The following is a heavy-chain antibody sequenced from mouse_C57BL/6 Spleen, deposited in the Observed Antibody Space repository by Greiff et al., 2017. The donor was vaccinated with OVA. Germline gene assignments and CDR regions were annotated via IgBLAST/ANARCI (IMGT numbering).Heavy chain of an antibody. J-gene: IGHJ4*01. CDR2: IDPSDSYT. CDR3: ARWGIYYGSTYAMDY. CDR1: GYTFTSYW. D-gene: IGHD1-1*01. Sequence: QVQLQQSGAELVMPGASVKLSCKASGYTFTSYWMHWVKQRPGQGLEWIGEIDPSDSYTNYNQKFKGKSTLTVDKSSSTAYMQLSSLTSEDSAVYYCARWGIYYGSTYAMDYWGQGTSVTVSS. V-gene: IGHV1-69*01.